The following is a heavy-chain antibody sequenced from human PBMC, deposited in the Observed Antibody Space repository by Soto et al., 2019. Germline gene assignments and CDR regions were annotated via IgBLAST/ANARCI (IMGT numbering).Heavy chain of an antibody. J-gene: IGHJ6*02. Sequence: QVQLVQSGAEVRKPGASVKVSCKASGYSFTDYYIHWVRQAPGQGLEWLGWINPNTGVTHFAQKFQGWVTMTRDTSISTAYMELNRLTSDDTAVYYCVRSPGDFRYGLDVWGQGTTVTVYS. CDR1: GYSFTDYY. CDR2: INPNTGVT. V-gene: IGHV1-2*04. CDR3: VRSPGDFRYGLDV. D-gene: IGHD2-21*02.